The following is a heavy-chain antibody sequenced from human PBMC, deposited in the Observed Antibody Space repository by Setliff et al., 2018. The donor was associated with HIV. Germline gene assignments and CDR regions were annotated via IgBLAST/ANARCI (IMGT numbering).Heavy chain of an antibody. D-gene: IGHD3-22*01. J-gene: IGHJ4*02. V-gene: IGHV3-11*01. CDR2: ISGSGATI. CDR1: GFTFSDYY. Sequence: LRLSCTASGFTFSDYYMTWIRQAPGNGLEWLSYISGSGATIYYADSVKGRFTISRDNAKNSLYLQMNSLGAEDTAMYYCARDPPPYWYDSSAYYFSSYFDYWGQGTLVTVSS. CDR3: ARDPPPYWYDSSAYYFSSYFDY.